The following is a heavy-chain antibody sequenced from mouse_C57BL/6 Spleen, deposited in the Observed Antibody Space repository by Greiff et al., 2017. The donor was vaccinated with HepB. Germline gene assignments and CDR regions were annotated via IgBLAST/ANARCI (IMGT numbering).Heavy chain of an antibody. D-gene: IGHD2-4*01. CDR1: GYTFTDYN. V-gene: IGHV1-18*01. Sequence: EVQLQQSGPELVKPGASVKIPCKASGYTFTDYNMDWVKQSHGKSLEWIGDINPNNGGTIYNQKFKGKATLTVDKSSSTAYMELRSLTSEDTAVYYCARSDYVGFAYWGQGTLVTVSA. CDR2: INPNNGGT. J-gene: IGHJ3*01. CDR3: ARSDYVGFAY.